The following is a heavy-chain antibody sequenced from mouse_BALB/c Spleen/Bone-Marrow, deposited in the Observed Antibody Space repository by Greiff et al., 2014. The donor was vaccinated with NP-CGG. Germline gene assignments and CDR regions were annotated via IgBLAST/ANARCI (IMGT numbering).Heavy chain of an antibody. CDR3: ARDYDYDGGFAY. Sequence: QVQLQQSAAELARPGASVKMSCKASGYTFTSYTMHWVKQRPGQGLEWIGYINPSSGYTEYNQKFKDKTTLTADKSSGTAYMQLSSLTSEDSAVYYCARDYDYDGGFAYWGQGTLVTVSA. CDR1: GYTFTSYT. D-gene: IGHD2-4*01. V-gene: IGHV1-4*02. J-gene: IGHJ3*01. CDR2: INPSSGYT.